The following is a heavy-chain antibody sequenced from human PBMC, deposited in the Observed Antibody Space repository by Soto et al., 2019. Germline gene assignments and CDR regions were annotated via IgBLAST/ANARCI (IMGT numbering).Heavy chain of an antibody. D-gene: IGHD3-3*01. Sequence: QVQLVESGGGVVQPGRSLRLSCAASGFTFSSYGMHWVRQAPGKGLEWVAVIWYDGSNKYYADSVKGRFTISRDNSKNKVYLQMNSLRAEDTAVYYCARDNFPPYYDFWSGFDPTFGMDVWGQGTTVTVSS. J-gene: IGHJ6*02. V-gene: IGHV3-33*01. CDR3: ARDNFPPYYDFWSGFDPTFGMDV. CDR2: IWYDGSNK. CDR1: GFTFSSYG.